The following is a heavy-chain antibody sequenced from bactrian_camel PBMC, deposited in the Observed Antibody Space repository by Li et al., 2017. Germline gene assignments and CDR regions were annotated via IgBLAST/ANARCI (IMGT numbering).Heavy chain of an antibody. CDR1: GFTFSSYA. CDR2: INSGGART. Sequence: VQLVESGGGLVQPGGSLRLSCAASGFTFSSYAMFWVRQAPGKGLEWVSAINSGGARTYYADSVKSRFTISRHQNNNTIYLQMDNLKPEDTGVYYCAAGPFYGGIGYCTVELSDFEYWGQGTQVTVS. D-gene: IGHD6*01. CDR3: AAGPFYGGIGYCTVELSDFEY. V-gene: IGHV3S40*01. J-gene: IGHJ4*01.